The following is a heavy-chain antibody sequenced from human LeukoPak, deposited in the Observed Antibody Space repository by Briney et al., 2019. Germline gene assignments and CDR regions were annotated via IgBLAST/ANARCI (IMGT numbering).Heavy chain of an antibody. Sequence: ASVKVSCKASGYTFTSYDINWVRQATGQGLEWMGWMNPNSGNTGYAQKFQGRVTMTKNTSISTAYMELSSLRSEDTAVYYCASLGGIYYDILTGYYTDDYWGQGTLVTVSS. V-gene: IGHV1-8*01. J-gene: IGHJ4*02. CDR2: MNPNSGNT. D-gene: IGHD3-9*01. CDR3: ASLGGIYYDILTGYYTDDY. CDR1: GYTFTSYD.